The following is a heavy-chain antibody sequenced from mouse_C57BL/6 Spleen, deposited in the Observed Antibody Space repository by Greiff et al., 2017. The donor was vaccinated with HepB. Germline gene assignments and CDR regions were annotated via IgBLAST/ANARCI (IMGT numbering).Heavy chain of an antibody. J-gene: IGHJ4*01. V-gene: IGHV1-81*01. CDR3: ARPDYYGSKDAMDY. D-gene: IGHD1-1*01. CDR1: GYTFTSYG. CDR2: IYPRSGNT. Sequence: VQLQESGAELARPGASVKLSCKASGYTFTSYGISWVKQRTGQGLEWIGEIYPRSGNTYYNEKFKGKATLTADKSSSTAYMELRSLTSEDSAVYFCARPDYYGSKDAMDYWGQGTSVTVSS.